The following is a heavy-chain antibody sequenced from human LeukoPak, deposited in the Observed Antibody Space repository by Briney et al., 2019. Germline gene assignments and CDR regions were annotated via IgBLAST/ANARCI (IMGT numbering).Heavy chain of an antibody. V-gene: IGHV4-34*01. CDR1: SGSFSGYY. CDR3: ARGRTPGAHTSCYDH. J-gene: IGHJ5*02. CDR2: INHSGST. Sequence: SETLSLTCAVYSGSFSGYYWSWIRQPPGKGLEWIGEINHSGSTNYNPSLKSRVTISVDTSKNQFSLKLSSVTAADTAVYYCARGRTPGAHTSCYDHWGQGTLVTVSS. D-gene: IGHD2-2*01.